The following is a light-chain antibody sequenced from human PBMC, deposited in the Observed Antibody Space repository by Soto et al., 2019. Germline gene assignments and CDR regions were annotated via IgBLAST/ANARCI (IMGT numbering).Light chain of an antibody. CDR2: DAS. CDR1: QSVSSC. Sequence: EIVLTQSPATLSLSPGERATLSCRASQSVSSCLAWYQQKPGQAPRLLIYDASNRATGIPARFSGSGSGTDFTLAISSLEPEDFAVYYCQQRCNWPPVTFGEGTKVEIK. CDR3: QQRCNWPPVT. V-gene: IGKV3-11*01. J-gene: IGKJ4*01.